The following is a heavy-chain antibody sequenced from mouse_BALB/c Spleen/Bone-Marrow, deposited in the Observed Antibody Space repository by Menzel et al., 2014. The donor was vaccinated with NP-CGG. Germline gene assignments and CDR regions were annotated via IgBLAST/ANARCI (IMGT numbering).Heavy chain of an antibody. J-gene: IGHJ2*01. CDR2: ISCYNGAT. CDR1: GYSFTGYY. CDR3: ARGDGYYVDFDY. Sequence: LVKTGASVKISCKASGYSFTGYYMHWVKQSHGKSLEWIGYISCYNGATSYNQKFKGKAPFTVDTSSSTAYMQFNSLTSEDSAVYYCARGDGYYVDFDYWGQGTTLTVSS. D-gene: IGHD2-3*01. V-gene: IGHV1S34*01.